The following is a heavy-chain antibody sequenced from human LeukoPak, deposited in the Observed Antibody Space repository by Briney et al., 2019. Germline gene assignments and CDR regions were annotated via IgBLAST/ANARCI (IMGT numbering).Heavy chain of an antibody. CDR1: GGSISSYY. Sequence: SETLSLTCTVSGGSISSYYWSWIRQPPGKGLKWIGYIYYSGSTNYNPSLKSRVTISVDTSKNQFSLKLSSVTAADTAVYYCAREGATFDPWGQGTLVTVSS. D-gene: IGHD1-26*01. CDR2: IYYSGST. CDR3: AREGATFDP. V-gene: IGHV4-59*01. J-gene: IGHJ5*02.